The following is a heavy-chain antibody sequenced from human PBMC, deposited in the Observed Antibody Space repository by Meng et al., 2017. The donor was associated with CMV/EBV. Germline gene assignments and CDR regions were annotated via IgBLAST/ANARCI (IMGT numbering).Heavy chain of an antibody. V-gene: IGHV1-2*02. CDR2: INPNSDGT. Sequence: GESLKVSCKASGYTFTGYYMHWVRQAPGQGLEWMGWINPNSDGTNYAQKFQGRVTMTRDTSISTAYMELSRLRSDDTAVYYCARDRILYSSGYQGYFQHWGQGTLVTVSS. J-gene: IGHJ1*01. CDR1: GYTFTGYY. CDR3: ARDRILYSSGYQGYFQH. D-gene: IGHD3-22*01.